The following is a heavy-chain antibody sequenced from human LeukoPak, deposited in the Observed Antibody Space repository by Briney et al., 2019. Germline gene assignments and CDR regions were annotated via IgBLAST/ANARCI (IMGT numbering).Heavy chain of an antibody. J-gene: IGHJ5*02. CDR1: GGSISSYY. CDR2: IYYSGST. CDR3: ARDSSSSSARWFDP. D-gene: IGHD6-6*01. V-gene: IGHV4-59*01. Sequence: SETLSLTCTVSGGSISSYYWSWIRQPPGKGLEWIGYIYYSGSTNYNPSLKSRVTISVDTSKNQFSLKLSSVTAADTAVYYCARDSSSSSARWFDPWGQGTLVTVSS.